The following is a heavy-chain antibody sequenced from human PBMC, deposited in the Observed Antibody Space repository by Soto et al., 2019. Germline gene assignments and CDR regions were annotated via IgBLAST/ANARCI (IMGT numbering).Heavy chain of an antibody. CDR1: VFTFSSYA. CDR2: ISGSGGHI. V-gene: IGHV3-23*01. CDR3: AKDPPYYYDSSDCVGAIDI. J-gene: IGHJ3*02. Sequence: PGGSLRLACASSVFTFSSYAMSCVRHSPGKWLEWVSGISGSGGHINYADSVKSRFTFSRDNSKNTLYLQMNSLRAEDTAVYYYAKDPPYYYDSSDCVGAIDIWGQGIMVNVSS. D-gene: IGHD3-22*01.